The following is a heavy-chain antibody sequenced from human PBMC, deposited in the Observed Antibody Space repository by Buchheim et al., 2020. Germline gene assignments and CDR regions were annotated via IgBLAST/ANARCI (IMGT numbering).Heavy chain of an antibody. V-gene: IGHV3-23*01. CDR2: ISGSSHST. J-gene: IGHJ4*02. CDR3: AKDRDSSSGWYGLYDY. CDR1: GFTFSSYA. D-gene: IGHD6-19*01. Sequence: EVQLLESGGGLVQPGGSLRLSCAASGFTFSSYAMSWVRQAPGKGLDWVSLISGSSHSTYYTDSVKGRFTISRDNSKNTLYLQMNSQRDEDTAVYFCAKDRDSSSGWYGLYDYWGQGT.